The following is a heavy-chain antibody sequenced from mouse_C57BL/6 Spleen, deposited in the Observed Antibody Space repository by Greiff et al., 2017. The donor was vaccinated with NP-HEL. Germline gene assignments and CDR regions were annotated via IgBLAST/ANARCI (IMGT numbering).Heavy chain of an antibody. Sequence: EVQLVESGGGLVQPGGSLSLSCAASGFTFTDYYMSWVRQPPGKALEWLGFIRNKANGYTTEYSASVKGRFTISRDNSQSLLYLQMNALRAEDSATYYCARYYGSSFSYWYFDVWGTGTTVTVSS. V-gene: IGHV7-3*01. D-gene: IGHD1-1*01. J-gene: IGHJ1*03. CDR3: ARYYGSSFSYWYFDV. CDR2: IRNKANGYTT. CDR1: GFTFTDYY.